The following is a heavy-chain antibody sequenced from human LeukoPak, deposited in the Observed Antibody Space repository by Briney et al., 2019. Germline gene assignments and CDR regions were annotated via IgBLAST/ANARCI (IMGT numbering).Heavy chain of an antibody. V-gene: IGHV4-34*01. Sequence: SETLSLTCAVYGGSFSGYYWSWIRQPPGKGLEWIGEINHSGSTNYNPSLKSRVTISVDTSKNRFSLKLSSVTAADTAVYYCARAPSSGYSFDPWGQGTLVTVSS. CDR1: GGSFSGYY. D-gene: IGHD3-22*01. CDR2: INHSGST. CDR3: ARAPSSGYSFDP. J-gene: IGHJ5*02.